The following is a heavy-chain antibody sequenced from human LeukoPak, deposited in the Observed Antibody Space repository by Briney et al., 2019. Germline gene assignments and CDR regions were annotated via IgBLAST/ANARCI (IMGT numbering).Heavy chain of an antibody. CDR1: GYTFTSYG. CDR2: ISAYNGNT. V-gene: IGHV1-18*01. CDR3: ARDSPEPYRAKILYYYDSSGSYYFDY. D-gene: IGHD3-22*01. J-gene: IGHJ4*02. Sequence: ASVKVSCKASGYTFTSYGISWVRQAPGQGLEWMGWISAYNGNTNYAQKLQGRVTMTTDTSTSTAYMELRSLRSDDTAVYYCARDSPEPYRAKILYYYDSSGSYYFDYWGQGTLVTVSS.